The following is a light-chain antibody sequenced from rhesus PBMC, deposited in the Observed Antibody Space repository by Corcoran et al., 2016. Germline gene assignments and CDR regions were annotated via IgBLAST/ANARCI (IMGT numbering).Light chain of an antibody. Sequence: DIQMTQSPSALSASAGDRVTISCRASQNIYSNIAWYQQKPGKAPKLLIYAASSLQTGIPSRFTGSGSGTDFALTISSLQPEDSAAYYCQHYYDIPFTFGPGTKLDIQ. CDR2: AAS. J-gene: IGKJ3*01. CDR1: QNIYSN. V-gene: IGKV1S8*01. CDR3: QHYYDIPFT.